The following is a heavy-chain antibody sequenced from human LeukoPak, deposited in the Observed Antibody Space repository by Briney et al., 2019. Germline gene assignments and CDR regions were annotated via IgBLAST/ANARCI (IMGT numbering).Heavy chain of an antibody. J-gene: IGHJ6*03. D-gene: IGHD2-21*02. CDR3: ARGLFVTAGDYYMDV. CDR1: GGSISSSY. Sequence: SETLSLTCTVSGGSISSSYWNWIRQPPGKGLEWIGHIYYSGTTNYNPSLKSRVTISVDTSKNQFSLKLTSVTAADTAVYYCARGLFVTAGDYYMDVWGKGTTVTVSS. V-gene: IGHV4-59*01. CDR2: IYYSGTT.